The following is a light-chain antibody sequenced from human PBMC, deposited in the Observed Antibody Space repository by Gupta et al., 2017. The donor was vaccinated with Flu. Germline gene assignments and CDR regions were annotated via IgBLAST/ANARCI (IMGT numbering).Light chain of an antibody. CDR3: QQYNNWPPV. CDR2: GAS. Sequence: IVMTQSPATLSVSLGERATLSCRASQSVSSNLAWYQQKPGQAPRLLIYGASTRATGIPARFSGSGSGTEFTLTISSLQSEDFAVYYCQQYNNWPPVFGPGTKVEIK. J-gene: IGKJ3*01. CDR1: QSVSSN. V-gene: IGKV3-15*01.